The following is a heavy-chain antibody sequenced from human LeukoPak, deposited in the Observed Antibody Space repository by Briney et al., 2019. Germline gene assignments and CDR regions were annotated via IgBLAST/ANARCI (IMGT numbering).Heavy chain of an antibody. J-gene: IGHJ4*02. CDR1: GYTFTSYY. CDR2: INPSGGST. CDR3: ARERTLSELERVPTGY. D-gene: IGHD1-1*01. V-gene: IGHV1-46*01. Sequence: ASVKVSCKASGYTFTSYYMHWVRQAPGQGLEWMGIINPSGGSTSYAQKFQGRVTMTRDMSTSTVYMELSSLRSEDTAVYYCARERTLSELERVPTGYWGQGTLVTVSS.